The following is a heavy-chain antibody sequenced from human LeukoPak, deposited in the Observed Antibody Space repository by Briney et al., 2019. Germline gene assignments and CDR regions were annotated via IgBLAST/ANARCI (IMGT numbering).Heavy chain of an antibody. D-gene: IGHD3-10*01. CDR3: ACRYGSGSYGFVF. J-gene: IGHJ4*02. V-gene: IGHV4-59*01. Sequence: PSETLSLTCTVSGASISNYYWTWIRQPPGKGLEWVVYYYYGGSTEYNPSLKSRATISVDTFKNQYSLKLSSVTAADTGGYYCACRYGSGSYGFVFWSQGTLATVSS. CDR1: GASISNYY. CDR2: YYYGGST.